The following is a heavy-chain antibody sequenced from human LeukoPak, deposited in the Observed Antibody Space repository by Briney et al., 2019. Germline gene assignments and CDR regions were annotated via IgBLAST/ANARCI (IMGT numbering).Heavy chain of an antibody. V-gene: IGHV3-48*01. D-gene: IGHD7-27*01. J-gene: IGHJ4*02. Sequence: GGSLRLSCAASGFTFNIFPMNWVRQAPGKGLEGISYINTKSKTIYYADSVKGRFTISRDNAKNALHLQMNSLRAEDTALYYCVRDRNWAFDYWGQGTLVTVSS. CDR2: INTKSKTI. CDR1: GFTFNIFP. CDR3: VRDRNWAFDY.